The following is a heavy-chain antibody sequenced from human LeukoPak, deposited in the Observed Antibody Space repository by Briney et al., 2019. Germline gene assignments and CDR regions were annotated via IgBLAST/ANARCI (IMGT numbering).Heavy chain of an antibody. D-gene: IGHD6-19*01. V-gene: IGHV4-59*01. CDR2: IYYSGNT. CDR1: GGSISSFY. J-gene: IGHJ4*02. Sequence: SETLSLTCTVSGGSISSFYWSWIRQPPGRGLEWIGHIYYSGNTNYNPSLKGRVTMSLDTSKNQFSLKLSSVTAADTAVYYCARQAVAPDYWGQGILVTVSS. CDR3: ARQAVAPDY.